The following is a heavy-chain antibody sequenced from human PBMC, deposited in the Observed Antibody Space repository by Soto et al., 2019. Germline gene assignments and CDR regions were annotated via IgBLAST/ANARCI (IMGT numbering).Heavy chain of an antibody. D-gene: IGHD6-13*01. Sequence: SGPTLVKPTQTLTLTCTFSGFSLSPSGVGVGWIRQPPGKALEWLALIYWDDDKRYSPSLKSRLTITKDTSKNQVVLTMTNMDPVDTATYYFAHITRIAAAGMEGFDYWGQGTLVTVSS. J-gene: IGHJ4*02. V-gene: IGHV2-5*02. CDR2: IYWDDDK. CDR3: AHITRIAAAGMEGFDY. CDR1: GFSLSPSGVG.